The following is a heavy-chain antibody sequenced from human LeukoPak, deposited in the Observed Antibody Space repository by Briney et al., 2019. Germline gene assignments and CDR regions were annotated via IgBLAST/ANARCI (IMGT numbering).Heavy chain of an antibody. CDR2: INPNSGGT. CDR1: GYTFTGYY. J-gene: IGHJ4*02. CDR3: ARGLEYSSSSGLGGGY. D-gene: IGHD6-6*01. V-gene: IGHV1-2*02. Sequence: GASVKVSCKASGYTFTGYYMHWVRQAPGQGLEWMGWINPNSGGTNYAQKFQGRVTMTRDTSISTAYMELSRLRSDDAAVYYCARGLEYSSSSGLGGGYWGQGTLVTVSP.